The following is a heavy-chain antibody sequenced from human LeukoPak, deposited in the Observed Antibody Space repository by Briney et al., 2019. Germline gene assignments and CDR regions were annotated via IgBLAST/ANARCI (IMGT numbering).Heavy chain of an antibody. Sequence: GALRLSCAASGFTFNNYGMHWVRQAPGKGLEWLAFIRYDGSNKYYAESVKGRFTISRDDSKNTLYLQMKSLRAEDTAVYYCAKPMTTVTPFEYWGQGTLVTVSS. CDR3: AKPMTTVTPFEY. CDR1: GFTFNNYG. D-gene: IGHD4-17*01. V-gene: IGHV3-30*02. CDR2: IRYDGSNK. J-gene: IGHJ4*02.